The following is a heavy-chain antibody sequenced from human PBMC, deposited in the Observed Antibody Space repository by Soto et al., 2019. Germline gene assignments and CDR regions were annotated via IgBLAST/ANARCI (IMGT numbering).Heavy chain of an antibody. CDR3: AKISAASYYYDITGYQWSFDL. Sequence: EVQLLESGGGLVQPGGSLRLSCAASGLTFSSYAMSWVRQAPGKGLEWVSGISSGGGSTYYADSVKGRFTVSRDKSKNTLFLQVNCLGAEDTALYYCAKISAASYYYDITGYQWSFDLWGRGTLVTVSS. CDR2: ISSGGGST. D-gene: IGHD3-22*01. V-gene: IGHV3-23*01. CDR1: GLTFSSYA. J-gene: IGHJ2*01.